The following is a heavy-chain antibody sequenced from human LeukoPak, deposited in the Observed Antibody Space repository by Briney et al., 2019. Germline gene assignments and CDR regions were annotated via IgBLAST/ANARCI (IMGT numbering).Heavy chain of an antibody. CDR2: ISGSGGST. Sequence: XSYAXSWVRQAPGKGLEWVSAISGSGGSTYYADSVKGRFTISRDNSKNTLYLQMNSLRAEDTAVYYXSXIDYWGXGXLVTVSS. CDR1: XSYA. V-gene: IGHV3-23*01. CDR3: SXIDY. J-gene: IGHJ4*02.